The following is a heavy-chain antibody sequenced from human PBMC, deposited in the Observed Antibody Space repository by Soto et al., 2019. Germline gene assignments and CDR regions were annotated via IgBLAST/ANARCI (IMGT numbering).Heavy chain of an antibody. CDR1: GFIFKMYW. Sequence: GGSLRLSCAASGFIFKMYWMHWVRQSPGKGLVWISRIYNDGAYSDYADSVRGRFTISRDNVNDTLYLQMNNLRAEDSGLYYCTRGPRPISTGTGAYWGQGTQVTVSS. D-gene: IGHD3-10*01. CDR3: TRGPRPISTGTGAY. CDR2: IYNDGAYS. V-gene: IGHV3-74*01. J-gene: IGHJ4*02.